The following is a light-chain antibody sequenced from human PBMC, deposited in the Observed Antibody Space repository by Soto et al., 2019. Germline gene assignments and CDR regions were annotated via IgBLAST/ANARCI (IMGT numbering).Light chain of an antibody. J-gene: IGLJ2*01. CDR3: QSYDSSLSAYVV. CDR2: GNS. V-gene: IGLV1-40*01. Sequence: QSVLTQPPSVSGAPGQRVTICCTGSSSNIGAGYDVHWYQQVPGTAPKLLIYGNSNRPSGVPDRFSCSKSGTSASLAITGLQAEDEADYYCQSYDSSLSAYVVFGGGTKVTVL. CDR1: SSNIGAGYD.